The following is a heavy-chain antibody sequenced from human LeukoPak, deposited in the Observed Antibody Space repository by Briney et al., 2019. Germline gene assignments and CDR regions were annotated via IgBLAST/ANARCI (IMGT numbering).Heavy chain of an antibody. CDR1: GFTFSSYA. J-gene: IGHJ6*03. Sequence: GGSLRVSCAASGFTFSSYAMQWVRQPPGKGLEWVAVISYDGSNKYYADSVKGRFTISRDNSKNTLYLQMNSLRAEDTAVYYCARGLYPSYYYMAVWSEGTTVTVSS. V-gene: IGHV3-30*04. D-gene: IGHD2-2*02. CDR3: ARGLYPSYYYMAV. CDR2: ISYDGSNK.